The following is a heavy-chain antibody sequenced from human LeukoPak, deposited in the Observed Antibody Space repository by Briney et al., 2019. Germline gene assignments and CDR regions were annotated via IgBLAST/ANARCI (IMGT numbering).Heavy chain of an antibody. CDR1: GGSISSGGYY. CDR2: IYYSGST. V-gene: IGHV4-30-4*08. CDR3: ARDRVMYDYVWGSDRWEYNCFDP. Sequence: NTSETLSLTCTVSGGSISSGGYYWSWIRQHPGKGLEWIGYIYYSGSTYYNPSLKSRVTISVDTSENQFSLKLISVTAADTAVYYCARDRVMYDYVWGSDRWEYNCFDPWGQGTLVTVSS. J-gene: IGHJ5*02. D-gene: IGHD3-16*02.